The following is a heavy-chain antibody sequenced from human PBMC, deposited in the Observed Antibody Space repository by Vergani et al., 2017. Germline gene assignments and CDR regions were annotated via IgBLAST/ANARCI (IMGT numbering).Heavy chain of an antibody. J-gene: IGHJ4*02. CDR3: ARGLGDLVEANWLDY. CDR1: GGSISSYY. V-gene: IGHV4-59*01. CDR2: IYYSGST. D-gene: IGHD1-26*01. Sequence: QVQLQESGPGLVKPSETLSLTCTVSGGSISSYYWSWIRQPPGKGLEWIGYIYYSGSTNYNPSLKSRVTISVDTSKNQFSLKLSSVTAADTAVYYCARGLGDLVEANWLDYWGQGTLVTVSS.